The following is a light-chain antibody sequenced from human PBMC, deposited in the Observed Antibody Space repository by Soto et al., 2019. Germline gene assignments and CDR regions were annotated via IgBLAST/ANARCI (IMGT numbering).Light chain of an antibody. V-gene: IGKV3-20*01. J-gene: IGKJ5*01. CDR1: QSVSSSY. CDR2: GAS. CDR3: QQYGTSPIT. Sequence: IVLTQGPGSLSLSPGERANLSCGASQSVSSSYLAWYQRKPGQAPRLLIYGASSKATGIPDRFSGSGSGTDFTLTVSRLWPEDFAVYYCQQYGTSPITFGQGTRLEIK.